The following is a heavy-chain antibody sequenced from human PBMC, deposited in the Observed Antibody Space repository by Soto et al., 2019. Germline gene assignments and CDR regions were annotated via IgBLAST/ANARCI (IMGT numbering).Heavy chain of an antibody. CDR1: GGTFSSYA. D-gene: IGHD6-19*01. Sequence: ASVKVSCKASGGTFSSYAISWVRQAPGQGLEWMGGIIPIFGTANYAQKFQGRVTITADESTSTAYMELSSLRSEDTAVYYCARYRADSSGWYVFDPWGQGTLVTVSS. CDR2: IIPIFGTA. V-gene: IGHV1-69*13. J-gene: IGHJ5*02. CDR3: ARYRADSSGWYVFDP.